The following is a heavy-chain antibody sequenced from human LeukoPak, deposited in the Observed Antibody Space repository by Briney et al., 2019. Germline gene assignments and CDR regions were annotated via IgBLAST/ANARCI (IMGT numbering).Heavy chain of an antibody. D-gene: IGHD2-8*01. CDR3: ARLGTNDPD. J-gene: IGHJ4*02. V-gene: IGHV3-30-3*01. CDR1: GFTFSSYA. Sequence: GGSLRLSCAASGFTFSSYAMNWVRQAPGKGLEWVAVISYDGSNKYYADSVKGRFTISRDNSKNTLYLQMNSLRAEDTAVYYCARLGTNDPDWGQGTLVTVSS. CDR2: ISYDGSNK.